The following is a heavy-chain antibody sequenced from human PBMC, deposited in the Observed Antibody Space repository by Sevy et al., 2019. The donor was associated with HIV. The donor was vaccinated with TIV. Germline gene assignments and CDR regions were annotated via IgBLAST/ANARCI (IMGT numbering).Heavy chain of an antibody. CDR3: AKGPSPMITFGGVADY. Sequence: GGSLSLSCAASGFTFSRYGMHWVRQAPGKGLEWVVFIRYDGSTKYYTESVKGLFTISRDNSKNTLYLQMNSLRTEDTAVYYCAKGPSPMITFGGVADYWGQGTLVTVSS. CDR1: GFTFSRYG. J-gene: IGHJ4*02. V-gene: IGHV3-30*02. D-gene: IGHD3-16*01. CDR2: IRYDGSTK.